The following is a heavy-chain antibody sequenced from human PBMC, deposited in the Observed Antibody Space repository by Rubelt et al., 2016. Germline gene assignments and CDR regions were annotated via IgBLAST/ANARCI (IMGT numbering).Heavy chain of an antibody. CDR1: EYSFTKNP. D-gene: IGHD3-10*01. J-gene: IGHJ4*02. V-gene: IGHV1-3*01. CDR3: ARGGLSELLWFGESRVDY. Sequence: QVQLVQSGAEVKKPGASVKVSCKASEYSFTKNPIHWVRQAPGQRLEWMGWINAGNGNTQYSQKFQGRVTITRDTSARTAYMELSSLRSEDTAVYYCARGGLSELLWFGESRVDYWGQGTLVTVSS. CDR2: INAGNGNT.